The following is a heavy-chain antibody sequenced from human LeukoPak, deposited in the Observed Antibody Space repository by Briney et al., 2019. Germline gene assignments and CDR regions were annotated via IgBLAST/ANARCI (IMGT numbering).Heavy chain of an antibody. D-gene: IGHD2-15*01. CDR1: GFTVNNNY. CDR2: IKQDGSAK. V-gene: IGHV3-7*01. Sequence: PGGSLRLSCATSGFTVNNNYMSWVRQAPGKGLEWVANIKQDGSAKYYVDSVKGRFTISRDNAKNSLYLQMNSLRAEDTAVYYCARQYCSGGSCLTYFDYWGQGTLVTVSS. J-gene: IGHJ4*02. CDR3: ARQYCSGGSCLTYFDY.